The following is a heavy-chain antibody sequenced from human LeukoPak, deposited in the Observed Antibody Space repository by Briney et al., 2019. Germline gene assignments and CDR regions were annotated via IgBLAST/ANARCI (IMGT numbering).Heavy chain of an antibody. J-gene: IGHJ3*02. CDR2: IGSSGGSR. Sequence: PGGSLRLSCAASGFTFSSYEMDWVRRAPGKGLEWVSYIGSSGGSRYYADSVKGRSTSSRDNAKNSLYLQMNSLRVEDTAVYYCAREDGDAFDIWGQGTVVSVSS. CDR3: AREDGDAFDI. D-gene: IGHD5-24*01. V-gene: IGHV3-48*03. CDR1: GFTFSSYE.